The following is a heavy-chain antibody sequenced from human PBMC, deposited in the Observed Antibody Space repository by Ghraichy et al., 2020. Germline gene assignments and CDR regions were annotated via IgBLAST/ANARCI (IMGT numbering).Heavy chain of an antibody. V-gene: IGHV3-74*01. D-gene: IGHD2-15*01. Sequence: GGSLRLSCAASGFTLSNYWMHWVRQAPGKGLVWVSRIKSDGSSTTYADSVKGRFTISRDNAKNTLYLQMNSLRAEDTAVYYCAREYCSGGRCFFGTGGSHFESWGPGTLVTVSP. CDR1: GFTLSNYW. CDR3: AREYCSGGRCFFGTGGSHFES. J-gene: IGHJ4*02. CDR2: IKSDGSST.